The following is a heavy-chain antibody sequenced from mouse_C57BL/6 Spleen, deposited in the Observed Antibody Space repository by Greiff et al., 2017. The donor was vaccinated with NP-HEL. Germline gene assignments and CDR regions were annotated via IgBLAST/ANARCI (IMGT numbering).Heavy chain of an antibody. CDR2: ISDGGSYT. CDR1: GFTFSSYA. Sequence: EVQGVESGGGLVKPGGSLKLSCAASGFTFSSYAMSWVRQTPEKRLEWVATISDGGSYTYYPDNVKGRFTISRDNAKNNLYLQMSHLKSEDTAMYYCARGPIYYYGSSPYWYFDVWGTGTTVTVSS. J-gene: IGHJ1*03. D-gene: IGHD1-1*01. V-gene: IGHV5-4*01. CDR3: ARGPIYYYGSSPYWYFDV.